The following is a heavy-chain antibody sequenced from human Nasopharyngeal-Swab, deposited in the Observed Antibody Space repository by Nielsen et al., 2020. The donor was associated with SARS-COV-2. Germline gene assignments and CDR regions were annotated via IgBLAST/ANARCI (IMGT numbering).Heavy chain of an antibody. V-gene: IGHV4-39*07. Sequence: SETLSLTCTVSGGSISSSSYYWGWIRQPPGKGLEWIGSIYYSGSTYYNPSLKSRVTISVDTSKNQFSLKLCSVTAADTAVYYCARDWGGGSRNWFDPWGQGTLVTVSS. CDR1: GGSISSSSYY. CDR3: ARDWGGGSRNWFDP. J-gene: IGHJ5*02. D-gene: IGHD2-15*01. CDR2: IYYSGST.